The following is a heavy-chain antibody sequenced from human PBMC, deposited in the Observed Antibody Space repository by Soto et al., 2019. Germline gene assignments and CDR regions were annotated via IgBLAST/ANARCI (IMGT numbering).Heavy chain of an antibody. CDR1: GYTFTSYA. J-gene: IGHJ5*02. V-gene: IGHV1-3*01. CDR2: INAGNGNT. D-gene: IGHD2-15*01. Sequence: ASGKVSCKASGYTFTSYAMHWVRQAPGQRLEWMGWINAGNGNTKYSQKFQGRVTITRDTSASTAYMELSSLRSEDTAVYYCARDLLWVVVVAATPVGWFDPWGQGTLVTVSS. CDR3: ARDLLWVVVVAATPVGWFDP.